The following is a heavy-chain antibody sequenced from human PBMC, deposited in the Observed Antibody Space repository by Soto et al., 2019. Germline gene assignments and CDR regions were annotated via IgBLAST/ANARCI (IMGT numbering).Heavy chain of an antibody. CDR3: ARGGFFKNYYGSGSQPFDY. V-gene: IGHV1-18*04. Sequence: QVQLVQSGAEVKKPRASVKVSCKASGYTFTSYGISWVRQAPGQGLEWMGWISAYNGNTNYAQKLQGRVTMTTDTSTSTAYMELRSLRSDDTAVYYCARGGFFKNYYGSGSQPFDYWGQGTLVTVSS. J-gene: IGHJ4*02. CDR1: GYTFTSYG. D-gene: IGHD3-10*01. CDR2: ISAYNGNT.